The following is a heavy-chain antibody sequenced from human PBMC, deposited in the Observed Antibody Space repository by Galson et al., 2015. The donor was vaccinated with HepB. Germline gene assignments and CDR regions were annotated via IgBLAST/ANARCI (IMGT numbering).Heavy chain of an antibody. D-gene: IGHD3-3*01. CDR3: ARPITIFGVVPWFDP. J-gene: IGHJ5*02. CDR1: GFTFSSYW. CDR2: INSDGSST. V-gene: IGHV3-74*01. Sequence: SLRLSCAASGFTFSSYWMHWVRQAPGKGLVWVSRINSDGSSTSHADSVKGRFTISRDNAKNTLYLQMNSLRAEDTAVYYCARPITIFGVVPWFDPWGQGTLVTVSS.